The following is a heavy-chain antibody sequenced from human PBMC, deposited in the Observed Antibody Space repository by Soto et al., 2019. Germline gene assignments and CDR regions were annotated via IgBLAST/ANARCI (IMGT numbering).Heavy chain of an antibody. V-gene: IGHV1-46*03. Sequence: GASVKVSCKAPGYTFTSYYMHWVRQAPGQGLEWMGIINPSGGSTSYAQKFQGRVTMTRDTSTSTVYMELSSLRSEDTAVYYCARGGFTMVRGVIGYGYWGQGTLVTVSS. J-gene: IGHJ4*02. CDR2: INPSGGST. CDR1: GYTFTSYY. D-gene: IGHD3-10*01. CDR3: ARGGFTMVRGVIGYGY.